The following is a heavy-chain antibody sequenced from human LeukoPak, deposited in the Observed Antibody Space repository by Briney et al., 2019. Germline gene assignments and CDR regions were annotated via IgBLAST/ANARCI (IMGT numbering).Heavy chain of an antibody. CDR2: IYTSGST. V-gene: IGHV4-61*02. CDR1: GGSISSRSYY. Sequence: SETLSLTCTVSGGSISSRSYYWSWIRQPAGKGLEWIGRIYTSGSTNYNPSLKSRVTISVDTSKNQFSLKLSSVTAADTAVYYCARETDSSGYYYWFDPWGQGTLVTVSS. CDR3: ARETDSSGYYYWFDP. D-gene: IGHD3-22*01. J-gene: IGHJ5*02.